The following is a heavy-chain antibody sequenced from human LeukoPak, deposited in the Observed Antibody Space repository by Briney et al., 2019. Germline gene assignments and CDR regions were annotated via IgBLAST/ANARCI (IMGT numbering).Heavy chain of an antibody. CDR3: ARDLGGNYYGSGD. Sequence: ASVKVSCKASGYTFTGYYMHWVRQAPGQGLEWMGWINPNSGGTNYAQKFQGWVTMTRDTSISTAYMELSRLRSDDTAVYYCARDLGGNYYGSGDWGQGTLVTVSS. D-gene: IGHD3-10*01. CDR2: INPNSGGT. V-gene: IGHV1-2*04. J-gene: IGHJ4*02. CDR1: GYTFTGYY.